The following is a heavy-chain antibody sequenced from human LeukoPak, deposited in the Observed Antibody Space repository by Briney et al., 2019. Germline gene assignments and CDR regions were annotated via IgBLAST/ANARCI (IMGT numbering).Heavy chain of an antibody. CDR2: INSDGSST. CDR1: GFTFSSYW. V-gene: IGHV3-74*01. D-gene: IGHD2-2*02. CDR3: ARALRYCSSTSCYRLDY. Sequence: GGPLRLSCAASGFTFSSYWMHWVRQAPGKGLVWVSRINSDGSSTSYADSVKGRFTISRDNAKNTLYLQMNSLRAEDTAVYYCARALRYCSSTSCYRLDYWGQGTLVTVSS. J-gene: IGHJ4*02.